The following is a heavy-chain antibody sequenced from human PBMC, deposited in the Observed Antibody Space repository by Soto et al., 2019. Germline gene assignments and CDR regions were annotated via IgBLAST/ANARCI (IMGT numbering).Heavy chain of an antibody. V-gene: IGHV3-21*01. Sequence: PGGSLSLSCAASGFTFSSYSMNWVRQAPGKGLEWVSSISSSSSYIYYADSVKGRFTISRDNAKNSLYLQMNSLRAEDTAVYYCARTVAGTGEVDYWGQGTLVTVSS. CDR2: ISSSSSYI. J-gene: IGHJ4*02. CDR1: GFTFSSYS. D-gene: IGHD6-19*01. CDR3: ARTVAGTGEVDY.